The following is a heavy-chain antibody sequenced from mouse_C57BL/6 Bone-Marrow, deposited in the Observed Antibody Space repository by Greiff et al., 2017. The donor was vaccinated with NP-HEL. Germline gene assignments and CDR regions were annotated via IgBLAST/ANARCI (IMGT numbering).Heavy chain of an antibody. Sequence: QVQLQQPGAELVRPGSSVKLSCKASGYTFTSYWMHWVKQRPIQGLEWIGNIDPSDSETHYNQKFKDKATLTVDKSSSTAYMQLSSLTSEDAAGYYCARRGFAYWGQGTRVTVSA. CDR1: GYTFTSYW. CDR2: IDPSDSET. J-gene: IGHJ3*01. CDR3: ARRGFAY. V-gene: IGHV1-52*01.